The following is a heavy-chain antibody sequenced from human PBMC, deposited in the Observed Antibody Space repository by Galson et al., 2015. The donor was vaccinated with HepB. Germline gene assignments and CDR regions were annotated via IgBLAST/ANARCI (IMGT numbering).Heavy chain of an antibody. CDR1: TDSISGYY. V-gene: IGHV4-59*01. D-gene: IGHD5-24*01. CDR2: THYSGST. Sequence: ETLSLTCTVSTDSISGYYWSWIRQPPGKGLEWIGYTHYSGSTNSNPSLKSRVTISVDTSKNQFSLKLSSVTAADTAVYYCAKYGDAYNFDYWGQGALVTVSS. J-gene: IGHJ4*02. CDR3: AKYGDAYNFDY.